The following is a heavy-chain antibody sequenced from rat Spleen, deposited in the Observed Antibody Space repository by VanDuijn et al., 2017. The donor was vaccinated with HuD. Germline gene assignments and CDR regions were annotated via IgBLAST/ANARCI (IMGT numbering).Heavy chain of an antibody. CDR1: GFYYSNYV. J-gene: IGHJ2*01. Sequence: EVQLVESGGGLVQPGGSLRLSCAASGFYYSNYVMAWVRQAPTKGLEWVASITGGGNTYYRDSVKGRFTISRDNAKSTLYLQMDSLRSEDTATYYCARSVFDYWGQGVMVTVSS. CDR2: ITGGGNT. CDR3: ARSVFDY. V-gene: IGHV5-25*01.